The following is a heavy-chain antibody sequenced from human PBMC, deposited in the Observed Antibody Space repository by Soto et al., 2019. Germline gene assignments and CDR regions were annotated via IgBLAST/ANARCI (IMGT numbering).Heavy chain of an antibody. CDR3: VRGGGNGWYWYFDL. CDR1: GFSVSSSN. D-gene: IGHD1-20*01. J-gene: IGHJ4*02. Sequence: DVQVVESGGGLVRPGDTLRLSCEVSGFSVSSSNMNWVRQSPGKGLEWVASISTNIRWIYYPDTLGGRFTISRDNAKNSVSLQINSLRVEDTAVYYCVRGGGNGWYWYFDLWGQGTLVTVSS. V-gene: IGHV3-21*01. CDR2: ISTNIRWI.